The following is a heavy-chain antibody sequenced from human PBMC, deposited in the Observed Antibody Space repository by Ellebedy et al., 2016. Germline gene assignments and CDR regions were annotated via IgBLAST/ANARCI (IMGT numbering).Heavy chain of an antibody. V-gene: IGHV1-3*01. J-gene: IGHJ1*01. Sequence: ASVKVSCKASGGTFSSYAISWVRQAPGQGLEWMGWINANNGNTKYSQKFQGRVTITRDTSASTAYMELSSLRSEDTAVYYCARIGYCSGGSCYNRDFQHWGQGTLVTVSS. D-gene: IGHD2-15*01. CDR1: GGTFSSYA. CDR2: INANNGNT. CDR3: ARIGYCSGGSCYNRDFQH.